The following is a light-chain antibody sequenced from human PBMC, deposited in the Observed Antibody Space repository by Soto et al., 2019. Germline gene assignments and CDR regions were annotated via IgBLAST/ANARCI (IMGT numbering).Light chain of an antibody. CDR2: DAT. V-gene: IGKV3-11*01. Sequence: DIVLTQSPAILSLSPGDRASLSCRASQSVGTSLAWYKQQPGQPPRLLIHDATYRASGVPDRFRGSGSGTDFSLSISSLEPDDFAVYYCQHRSTWPRSFGRGTKVE. J-gene: IGKJ4*02. CDR1: QSVGTS. CDR3: QHRSTWPRS.